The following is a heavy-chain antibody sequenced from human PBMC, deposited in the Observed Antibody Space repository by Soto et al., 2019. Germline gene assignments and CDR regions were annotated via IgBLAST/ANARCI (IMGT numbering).Heavy chain of an antibody. V-gene: IGHV3-23*01. CDR3: TKGVVVAKYYYYYYGMDV. D-gene: IGHD2-15*01. Sequence: GGSLRLSCAASGFTFSSYAMSWVRQAPGKGLEWVSAISGSGGSTYYADYVKGRFTISRDNSKNTLYLQMNSLRAEDTAVYYCTKGVVVAKYYYYYYGMDVWGQGTTVTVSS. CDR1: GFTFSSYA. CDR2: ISGSGGST. J-gene: IGHJ6*02.